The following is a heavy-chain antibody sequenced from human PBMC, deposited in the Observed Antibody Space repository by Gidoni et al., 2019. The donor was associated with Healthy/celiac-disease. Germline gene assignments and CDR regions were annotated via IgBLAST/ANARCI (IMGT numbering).Heavy chain of an antibody. V-gene: IGHV3-30*18. CDR3: AKEAFSSNRVFWSGYNLDY. J-gene: IGHJ4*02. Sequence: QVQLVESGGGVVQPGRSLSLPCAASGFTFSSYGIHWARQAPGKGLEWVAVISYDGSNKYYADSVKGRFTISRDNSKNTLYLQMNSLRAEDTAVYYCAKEAFSSNRVFWSGYNLDYWGQGTLVTVSS. CDR1: GFTFSSYG. D-gene: IGHD3-3*01. CDR2: ISYDGSNK.